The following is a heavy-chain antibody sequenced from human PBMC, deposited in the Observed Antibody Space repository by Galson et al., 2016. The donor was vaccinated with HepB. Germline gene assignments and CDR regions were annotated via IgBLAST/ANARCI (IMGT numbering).Heavy chain of an antibody. CDR2: ISWNSGSI. J-gene: IGHJ6*02. CDR1: GFTFGDYA. CDR3: TRDTRPRMAPRSDSICGMDV. V-gene: IGHV3-9*01. D-gene: IGHD4-11*01. Sequence: SLRLSCAASGFTFGDYAMHWVRQAPGKGLEWVSGISWNSGSIDYADSVKGLFTISRDNAKNSLYLQMNSLRTEDTALYYCTRDTRPRMAPRSDSICGMDVWGQGTTVTVSS.